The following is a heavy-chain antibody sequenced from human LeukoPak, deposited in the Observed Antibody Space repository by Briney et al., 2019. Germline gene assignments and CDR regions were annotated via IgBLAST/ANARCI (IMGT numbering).Heavy chain of an antibody. V-gene: IGHV1-18*01. D-gene: IGHD4-17*01. Sequence: GASVKVSCKASGYTFTSYGISWVRQAPGQGLEWMGWISAYNGNTNYAQKLQGRVTMTTDTSTSTAYMELRSLRSDDTAVYYCARHGDHIDYYYYYGMDVWGQGTTVTVSS. CDR1: GYTFTSYG. J-gene: IGHJ6*02. CDR3: ARHGDHIDYYYYYGMDV. CDR2: ISAYNGNT.